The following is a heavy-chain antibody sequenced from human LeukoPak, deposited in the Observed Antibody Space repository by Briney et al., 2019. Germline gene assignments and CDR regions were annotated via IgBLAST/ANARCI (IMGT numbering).Heavy chain of an antibody. D-gene: IGHD2-21*01. CDR3: ARDIGGGWRGFDY. CDR2: INPNSGGT. V-gene: IGHV1-2*02. J-gene: IGHJ4*02. CDR1: GYTFTGYY. Sequence: ASVKVSCKASGYTFTGYYMHWVRQAPGQGLEWMGWINPNSGGTYYAQKFQGRVTMTRDTSISTAYMELSRLRSDDTAVYYCARDIGGGWRGFDYWGQGTLVTVSS.